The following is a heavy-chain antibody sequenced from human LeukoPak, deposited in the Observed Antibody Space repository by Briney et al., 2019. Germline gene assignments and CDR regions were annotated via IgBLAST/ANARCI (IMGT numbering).Heavy chain of an antibody. CDR2: IYYSGST. CDR3: ARVPVNIWENWFDF. V-gene: IGHV4-39*07. CDR1: GGSISSSSYY. Sequence: SETLSLTCTVSGGSISSSSYYWGWIRQPPGKGLEWIGSIYYSGSTYYNPSLKSRVTISVDTSKNQFSLKLSSVTAADTAVYYCARVPVNIWENWFDFWGQGTLVTVPS. J-gene: IGHJ5*01. D-gene: IGHD1-26*01.